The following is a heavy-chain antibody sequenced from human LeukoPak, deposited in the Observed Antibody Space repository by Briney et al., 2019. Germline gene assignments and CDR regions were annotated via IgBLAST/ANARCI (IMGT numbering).Heavy chain of an antibody. Sequence: GGSLSLSCAASGFTFSSYWMSWVRQAPGKGLEWVANIKQDGSEKYYVDSVKGRFTISRDNAKNSLYLQMNSLRAEDTAVYYCARDIRTYSNYYYYYGMDVWGQGTTVTVSS. V-gene: IGHV3-7*01. CDR3: ARDIRTYSNYYYYYGMDV. J-gene: IGHJ6*02. D-gene: IGHD2-15*01. CDR2: IKQDGSEK. CDR1: GFTFSSYW.